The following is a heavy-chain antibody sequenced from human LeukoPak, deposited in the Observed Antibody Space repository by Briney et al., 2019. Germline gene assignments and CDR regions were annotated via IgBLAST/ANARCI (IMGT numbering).Heavy chain of an antibody. CDR2: IYYSGST. V-gene: IGHV4-39*01. D-gene: IGHD3-3*01. J-gene: IGHJ4*02. CDR3: ARHASVSGNWPRPLDY. CDR1: GGSISSSSYY. Sequence: PSETLSLTCTVSGGSISSSSYYWGWVRQPPGKGPEWIANIYYSGSTYYSPSLRSRVTISVDTSKNQFSLKLTSVTAADTAVYYCARHASVSGNWPRPLDYWGQGSLVTVSS.